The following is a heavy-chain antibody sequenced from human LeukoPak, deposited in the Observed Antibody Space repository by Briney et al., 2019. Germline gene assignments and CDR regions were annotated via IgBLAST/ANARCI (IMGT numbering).Heavy chain of an antibody. V-gene: IGHV4-59*08. J-gene: IGHJ5*02. D-gene: IGHD4-17*01. CDR2: IYYSGST. CDR3: ASWPPNYGDYEGWFDP. Sequence: SETLSLTCTVSGGSISSHYWSWIRQPPGKGLEWIGYIYYSGSTYYNPSLKSRVTISVDTSKNQFSLKLSSVTAADTAVYYCASWPPNYGDYEGWFDPWGQGTLVTVSS. CDR1: GGSISSHY.